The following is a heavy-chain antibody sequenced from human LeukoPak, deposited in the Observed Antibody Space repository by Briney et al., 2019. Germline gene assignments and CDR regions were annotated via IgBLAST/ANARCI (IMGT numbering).Heavy chain of an antibody. CDR3: AKGRSSSTTYDAFDI. CDR1: GFTFSNYA. CDR2: ISGSGFST. V-gene: IGHV3-23*01. D-gene: IGHD6-13*01. Sequence: GGSLRLSCAASGFTFSNYAMSWVRQAPGKGLEWVSTISGSGFSTYFADSVKGRFTISRDNSKNTLYLQMNSLRAEDTAVYYCAKGRSSSTTYDAFDIWGQGTMVTVSS. J-gene: IGHJ3*02.